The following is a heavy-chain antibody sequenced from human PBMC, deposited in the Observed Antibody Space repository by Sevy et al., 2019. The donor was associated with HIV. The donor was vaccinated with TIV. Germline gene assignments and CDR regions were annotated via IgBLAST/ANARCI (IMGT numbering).Heavy chain of an antibody. J-gene: IGHJ4*02. Sequence: GGSLRLSCSASGFTFRSYAMNWVRQAPGKGLEWVSAITGNGGSTYYADSVKGRFTISRDNSKSTLYLQMNSPRPEDTAVYYCARVPGAVIAAGPYHFDYWGQGTLVTVSS. CDR2: ITGNGGST. V-gene: IGHV3-23*01. CDR1: GFTFRSYA. D-gene: IGHD6-13*01. CDR3: ARVPGAVIAAGPYHFDY.